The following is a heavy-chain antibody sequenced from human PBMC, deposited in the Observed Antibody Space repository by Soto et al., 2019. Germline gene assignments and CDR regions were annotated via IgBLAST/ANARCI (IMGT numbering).Heavy chain of an antibody. V-gene: IGHV1-18*01. CDR3: ARDIESVTAKHFFYYYAMDV. D-gene: IGHD2-8*01. CDR2: VSANNGHT. CDR1: GFTFSNYG. Sequence: ASVKVSCKASGFTFSNYGLNWVRQAPAQGLEWMGWVSANNGHTNYAQNLQGRVSMTTDTSTSTAYMELRGLTFDDTAVYYCARDIESVTAKHFFYYYAMDVWGQGTTVTVSS. J-gene: IGHJ6*02.